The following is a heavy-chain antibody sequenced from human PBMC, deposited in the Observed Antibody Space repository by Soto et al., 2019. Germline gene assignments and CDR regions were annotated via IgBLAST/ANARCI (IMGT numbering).Heavy chain of an antibody. CDR1: GFTFGDYA. CDR3: TRDLYGSGSHTPYY. CDR2: ISSKAYEGTT. V-gene: IGHV3-49*03. Sequence: GGSLRLSCTASGFTFGDYAMSWFRQAPGKGLGGVGSISSKAYEGTTENAASVKGRFTISRDDSKSIAYLQMNSLKTEDTAVYYCTRDLYGSGSHTPYYWGQGTLVTVSS. J-gene: IGHJ4*02. D-gene: IGHD3-10*01.